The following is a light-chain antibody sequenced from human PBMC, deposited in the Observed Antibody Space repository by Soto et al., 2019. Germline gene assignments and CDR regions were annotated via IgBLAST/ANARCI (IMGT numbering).Light chain of an antibody. V-gene: IGKV1-39*01. CDR1: QTISTF. CDR2: DAS. CDR3: QQTYSTVDS. Sequence: DIQMTQSPSSLSASVGDRVTITCRSSQTISTFLHWFQQKPGKAPNLLIYDASSLQSGVPSRFSGSGTGTDFDTTVSSLQPEDFGTYYCQQTYSTVDSFCGGNKVEMK. J-gene: IGKJ4*01.